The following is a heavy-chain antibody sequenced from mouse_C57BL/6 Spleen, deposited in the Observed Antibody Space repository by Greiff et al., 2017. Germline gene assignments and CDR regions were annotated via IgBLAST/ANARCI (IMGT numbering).Heavy chain of an antibody. CDR2: IHPNSGST. V-gene: IGHV1-64*01. Sequence: VQLQQPGAELVKPGASVKLSCKASGYTFTSYWMHWVKQRPGQGLEWIGMIHPNSGSTNYNEKFKSKATLTVDKSSSTAYMQLSSLTSEDSAVYYCARGYGSSSHYWYFDVWGTGTTVTVSS. CDR1: GYTFTSYW. D-gene: IGHD1-1*01. CDR3: ARGYGSSSHYWYFDV. J-gene: IGHJ1*03.